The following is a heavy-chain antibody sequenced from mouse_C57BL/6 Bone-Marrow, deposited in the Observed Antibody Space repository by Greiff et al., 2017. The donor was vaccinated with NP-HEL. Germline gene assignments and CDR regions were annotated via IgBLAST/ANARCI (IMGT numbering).Heavy chain of an antibody. Sequence: QVQLQQPGAELVKPGASVKLSCKASGYTFTSYWMQWVKQRPGQGLEWIGEIDPSDSYTNYNQKFKGKATLTVDTSSSTASMQLRSLTSEDSAVYYCARDCYGSGYWYVDGWGTETTVTDSS. CDR2: IDPSDSYT. D-gene: IGHD1-1*01. CDR1: GYTFTSYW. CDR3: ARDCYGSGYWYVDG. V-gene: IGHV1-50*01. J-gene: IGHJ1*03.